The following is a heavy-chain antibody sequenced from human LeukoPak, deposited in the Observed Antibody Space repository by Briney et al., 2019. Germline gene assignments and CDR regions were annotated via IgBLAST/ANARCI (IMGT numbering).Heavy chain of an antibody. J-gene: IGHJ4*02. CDR2: IYYSGST. D-gene: IGHD6-13*01. CDR3: ASQYSSSRVFDY. CDR1: GYSISSGYY. V-gene: IGHV4-38-2*02. Sequence: SETLSLTCTVSGYSISSGYYWGWIRQPPGKGLEWIGSIYYSGSTYYNPSLKSRVTISVDTSKNQFSLKLSSVTAADTAVYYCASQYSSSRVFDYWGQGTLVTVSS.